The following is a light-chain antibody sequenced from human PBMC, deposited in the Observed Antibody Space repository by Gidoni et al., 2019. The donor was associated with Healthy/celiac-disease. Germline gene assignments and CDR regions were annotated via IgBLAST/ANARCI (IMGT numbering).Light chain of an antibody. V-gene: IGKV3-11*01. CDR1: QSVSSY. J-gene: IGKJ2*01. Sequence: EIGLRQSPATLSLSPGERATLSCRASQSVSSYLAWYQQKPGQAPRLLIYDASNRATGIPARFIGRGSGTASTLTISSLQSEDFAVYYCQQRSHWPSYTFGQXTKLEIK. CDR3: QQRSHWPSYT. CDR2: DAS.